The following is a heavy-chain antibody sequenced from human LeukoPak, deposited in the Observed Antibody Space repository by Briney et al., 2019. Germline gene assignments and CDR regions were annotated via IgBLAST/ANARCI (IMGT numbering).Heavy chain of an antibody. J-gene: IGHJ4*02. V-gene: IGHV4-39*07. CDR2: IYYSGST. D-gene: IGHD6-13*01. CDR1: GGSISSSSYY. CDR3: ARLSSGSSSWYDIDY. Sequence: PSETLSLTCTVSGGSISSSSYYWGWIRQPPGKALEWIGSIYYSGSTNYNPSLKSRVTISVDTSKNQFSLKLSSVTAADTAVYYCARLSSGSSSWYDIDYWGQGTLVTVSS.